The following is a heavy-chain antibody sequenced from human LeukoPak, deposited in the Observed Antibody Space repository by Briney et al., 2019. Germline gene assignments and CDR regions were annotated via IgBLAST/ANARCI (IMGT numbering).Heavy chain of an antibody. CDR3: TRDKNVVVPAAIGSYYGMDV. D-gene: IGHD2-2*01. CDR1: GGTFSSYA. CDR2: IIPIFGTA. Sequence: SVKVSCKASGGTFSSYAISWVRQAPGQGLEWMGGIIPIFGTANYAQKFQGRVTITADESTSTAYMELSSLRSEDTAVYYCTRDKNVVVPAAIGSYYGMDVWGQGTTVTVSS. J-gene: IGHJ6*02. V-gene: IGHV1-69*13.